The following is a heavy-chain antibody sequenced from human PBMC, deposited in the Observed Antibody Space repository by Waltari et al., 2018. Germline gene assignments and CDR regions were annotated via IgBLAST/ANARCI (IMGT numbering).Heavy chain of an antibody. Sequence: EVQLLDSGGGLVQPGGSLRLSCAASGFNFPNYAMTLVRQAPGKGLRGGAFISEGGDRIHYADAVKGRFTISRDNSKNMLYLQMNSLRAEDTAVYYCAKYCLMGATRAFDYWGQGVLVTVSS. D-gene: IGHD1-26*01. CDR3: AKYCLMGATRAFDY. V-gene: IGHV3-23*01. CDR2: ISEGGDRI. J-gene: IGHJ4*02. CDR1: GFNFPNYA.